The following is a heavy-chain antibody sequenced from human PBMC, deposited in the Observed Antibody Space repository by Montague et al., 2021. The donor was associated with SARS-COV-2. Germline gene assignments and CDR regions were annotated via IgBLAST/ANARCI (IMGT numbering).Heavy chain of an antibody. D-gene: IGHD2-8*01. Sequence: SETLSLTCTVSGGSISSPDYYWGWLRPSPGQGLEWIGSISYTGSTYSNPSLRSRVSVSMYTSKNHFSLSLSSVTVADTAVYFCARQLPSYCATNKCYPYDFDGWGQGALVTVSS. CDR3: ARQLPSYCATNKCYPYDFDG. J-gene: IGHJ4*02. CDR1: GGSISSPDYY. CDR2: ISYTGST. V-gene: IGHV4-39*01.